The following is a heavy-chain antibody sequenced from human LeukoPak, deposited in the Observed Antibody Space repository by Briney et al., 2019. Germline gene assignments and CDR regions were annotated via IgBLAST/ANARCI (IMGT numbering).Heavy chain of an antibody. D-gene: IGHD2-2*01. V-gene: IGHV4-59*12. J-gene: IGHJ5*02. CDR1: GGSISSYY. Sequence: SETLSLTCTVSGGSISSYYWSWIRQPPGKGLEWIGYSYYSGSTSYNPSLKSRVTISVDMSKNQFSLKLSSVTAADTAVYYCARDKTQLLEGWFDPWGQGTLVTVSS. CDR3: ARDKTQLLEGWFDP. CDR2: SYYSGST.